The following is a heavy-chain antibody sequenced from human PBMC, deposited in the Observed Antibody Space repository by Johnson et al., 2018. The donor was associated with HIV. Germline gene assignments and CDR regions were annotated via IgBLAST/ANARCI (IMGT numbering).Heavy chain of an antibody. Sequence: EVQVLESGGGLVQPGGSLRLSCAASGFTFNSYAMNWVRQAPGKGLEWVSGISGGGSGTYYADSVKGRFTISRDNSKNTLYLQMNSLRAEDTAVYYCARDVRSGWHQGRDAVDICGQGTMVAVSS. CDR2: ISGGGSGT. CDR1: GFTFNSYA. D-gene: IGHD6-19*01. V-gene: IGHV3-23*01. J-gene: IGHJ3*02. CDR3: ARDVRSGWHQGRDAVDI.